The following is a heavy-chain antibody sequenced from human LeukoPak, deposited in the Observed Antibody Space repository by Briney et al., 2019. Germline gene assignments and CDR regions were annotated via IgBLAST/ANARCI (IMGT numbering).Heavy chain of an antibody. CDR3: ARRGTVTTERFDY. CDR2: IYYSGST. D-gene: IGHD4-11*01. V-gene: IGHV4-39*01. Sequence: SETLSLTCTVSGGSISSSSYYWGWIRQPPGKGLEWIGSIYYSGSTYYNPSLKSRVTISVDTSKNQFSLKLSSVTAADPAVYYCARRGTVTTERFDYWGQGTLVTVSS. CDR1: GGSISSSSYY. J-gene: IGHJ4*02.